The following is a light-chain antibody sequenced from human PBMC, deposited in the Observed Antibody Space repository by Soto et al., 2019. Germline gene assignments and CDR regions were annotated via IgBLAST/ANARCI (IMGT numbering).Light chain of an antibody. CDR2: AAS. V-gene: IGKV1-39*01. J-gene: IGKJ4*01. CDR1: QNINNY. CDR3: QQSYSTLGTLT. Sequence: DIQMNQSPSSLSASVGDSITLTCSASQNINNYLNWYQQKPGKAPKLLIYAASSLQSGVPSRFSGSGSGTDFTLTISSLQPEDFATYYCQQSYSTLGTLTFGGGTKVDIK.